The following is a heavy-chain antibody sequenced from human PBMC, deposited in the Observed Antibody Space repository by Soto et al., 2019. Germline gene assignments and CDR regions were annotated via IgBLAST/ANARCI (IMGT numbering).Heavy chain of an antibody. V-gene: IGHV1-2*02. CDR3: ARDDLMYYDFWSGYPGYYGMDV. CDR2: INPNSGGT. D-gene: IGHD3-3*01. CDR1: GYTFTGYY. Sequence: ASVKVSCKASGYTFTGYYMHWVRQAPGQGLEWMGWINPNSGGTNYAQKFQGRVTMTRDTSISTAYMELSRLRSDDTAVYYCARDDLMYYDFWSGYPGYYGMDVWGQGTTVTVSS. J-gene: IGHJ6*02.